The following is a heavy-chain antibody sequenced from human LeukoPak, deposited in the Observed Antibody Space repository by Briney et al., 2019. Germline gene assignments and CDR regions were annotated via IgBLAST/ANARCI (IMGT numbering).Heavy chain of an antibody. CDR3: AKARGGTYRTYYFDY. D-gene: IGHD1-26*01. Sequence: PGGSLRLSCAASGLTVSSNYMTWVRQAPGKGLEWVSVSGSGGDTYYVDSVKGRFTISRDNSKNTLYLQMNSLRAEDTAVYYCAKARGGTYRTYYFDYWGQGTLVTVSS. CDR2: SGSGGDT. V-gene: IGHV3-53*01. CDR1: GLTVSSNY. J-gene: IGHJ4*02.